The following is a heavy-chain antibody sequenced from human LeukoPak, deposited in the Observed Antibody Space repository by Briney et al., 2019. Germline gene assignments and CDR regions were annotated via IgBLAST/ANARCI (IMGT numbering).Heavy chain of an antibody. J-gene: IGHJ4*02. CDR3: AKEIAVADLFDY. Sequence: GGSLRLSCAASGFTVSSNYMSWVRQAPGKGLEWVSVIYSGAGTYYADSVKGRFTISRDNSKNTLYLQMNSLRAEDTAVYYCAKEIAVADLFDYWGQGTLVTVSS. CDR2: IYSGAGT. CDR1: GFTVSSNY. D-gene: IGHD6-19*01. V-gene: IGHV3-66*01.